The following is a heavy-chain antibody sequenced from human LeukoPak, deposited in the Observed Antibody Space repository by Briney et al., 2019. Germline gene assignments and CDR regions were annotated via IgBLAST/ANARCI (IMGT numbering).Heavy chain of an antibody. J-gene: IGHJ4*02. CDR1: GYTFTSYD. Sequence: ASVKVSCKASGYTFTSYDINWVRQATGQGLEWMGWMNPNSGNTGYGQSFQGRITMTRDISIGTAYMELSNLTSGDTAIYYCTRGSSGRRDNWGQGTLVTVSA. CDR3: TRGSSGRRDN. CDR2: MNPNSGNT. V-gene: IGHV1-8*01. D-gene: IGHD6-19*01.